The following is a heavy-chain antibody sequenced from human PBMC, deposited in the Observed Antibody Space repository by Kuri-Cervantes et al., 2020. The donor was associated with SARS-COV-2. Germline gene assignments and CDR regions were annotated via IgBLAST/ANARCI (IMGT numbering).Heavy chain of an antibody. D-gene: IGHD6-13*01. CDR1: GYTFTSYY. CDR3: AKSSSSWYNNWFDP. CDR2: MNPNSGNT. V-gene: IGHV1-8*02. J-gene: IGHJ5*02. Sequence: ASVKVSCKASGYTFTSYYMHWVRQATGQGLEWMGWMNPNSGNTGYAQKFQGRVTMTRNTSISTAYMELSSLRSEDTAVYYCAKSSSSWYNNWFDPWGQGTLVTVSS.